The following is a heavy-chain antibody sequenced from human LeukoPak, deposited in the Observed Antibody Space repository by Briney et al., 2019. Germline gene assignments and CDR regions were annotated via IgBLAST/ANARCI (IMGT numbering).Heavy chain of an antibody. CDR1: GGSISSSSYY. D-gene: IGHD3-9*01. J-gene: IGHJ4*02. CDR2: IYYSGST. Sequence: PSETLSLTCTVSGGSISSSSYYWGWIRQPPGKGLEWIGYIYYSGSTNYNPSLKSRVTISVDTSKNQFSLKLSSVTAADTAVYYCARAQMDYDILTGYYGDPIFDYWGQGTLVTVSS. CDR3: ARAQMDYDILTGYYGDPIFDY. V-gene: IGHV4-61*05.